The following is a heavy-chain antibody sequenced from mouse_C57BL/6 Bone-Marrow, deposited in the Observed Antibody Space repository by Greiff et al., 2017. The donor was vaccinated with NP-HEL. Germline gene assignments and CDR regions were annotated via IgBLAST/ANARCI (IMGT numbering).Heavy chain of an antibody. J-gene: IGHJ4*01. CDR3: ARVPGEYAMDY. V-gene: IGHV3-6*01. CDR1: GYSITSGYY. Sequence: VQLKESGPGLVKPSQSLSLTCSVTGYSITSGYYWNWIRQFPGNKLEWMGYISYDGSNNYNPSLKNRISITRDTSKNQFFLKLNSVTTEDTATYYCARVPGEYAMDYWGQGTSVTVSS. CDR2: ISYDGSN.